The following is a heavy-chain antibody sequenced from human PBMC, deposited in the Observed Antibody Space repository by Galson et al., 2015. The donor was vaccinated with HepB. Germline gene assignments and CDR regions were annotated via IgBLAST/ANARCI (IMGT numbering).Heavy chain of an antibody. D-gene: IGHD4-17*01. V-gene: IGHV3-23*01. CDR2: ISNSGSTT. CDR3: AKDTPAIYGDYYFDY. J-gene: IGHJ4*02. Sequence: SLRLSCAASGFTFSSYAMSWVRQAPGKGLEWVSVISNSGSTTYYADSVKGRFTISGDNSKNTLYLQMNSLRVEDTTVYYCAKDTPAIYGDYYFDYWGQGTLVTVSS. CDR1: GFTFSSYA.